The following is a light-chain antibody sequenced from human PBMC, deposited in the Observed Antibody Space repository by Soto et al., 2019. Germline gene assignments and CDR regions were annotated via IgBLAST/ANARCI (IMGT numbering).Light chain of an antibody. CDR3: QQSYSSPPT. V-gene: IGKV1-39*01. Sequence: DIQMTQSPSSLSASVGDRVTITCQASQSISNYLNWYQQKPGKAPDLLIYAASTLQGGVPSRFSGSGYGADFTLTISSLQPEDFATYYCQQSYSSPPTFGGGTKVEIK. J-gene: IGKJ4*01. CDR2: AAS. CDR1: QSISNY.